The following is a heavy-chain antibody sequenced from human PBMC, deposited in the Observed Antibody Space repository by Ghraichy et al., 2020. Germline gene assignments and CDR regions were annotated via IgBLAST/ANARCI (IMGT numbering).Heavy chain of an antibody. J-gene: IGHJ5*02. CDR3: ASGTTVTTFPNWFDP. V-gene: IGHV4-34*01. CDR1: GGSFSGYY. CDR2: INHSGST. D-gene: IGHD4-17*01. Sequence: SETLSLTCAVYGGSFSGYYWSWIRQPPGKGLERIGEINHSGSTNYNPSLKSRVTISVDTSKNQFSLKLSSVTAADTAVYYCASGTTVTTFPNWFDPWGQGTLVTVSS.